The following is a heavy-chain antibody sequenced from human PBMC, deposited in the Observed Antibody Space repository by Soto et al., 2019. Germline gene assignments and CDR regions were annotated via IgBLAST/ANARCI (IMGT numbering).Heavy chain of an antibody. CDR2: IIPVFGTA. Sequence: SLKVSCKASGGTFSKYKITWVRQAPGQGLEWMGGIIPVFGTANYAQKFQGRVTITADESTSTAYMEVSSLRSDDTAVYYCARDCSGGGCFSDHPFYYGMYAWGQGTTVTVSS. J-gene: IGHJ6*02. CDR3: ARDCSGGGCFSDHPFYYGMYA. V-gene: IGHV1-69*13. CDR1: GGTFSKYK. D-gene: IGHD2-15*01.